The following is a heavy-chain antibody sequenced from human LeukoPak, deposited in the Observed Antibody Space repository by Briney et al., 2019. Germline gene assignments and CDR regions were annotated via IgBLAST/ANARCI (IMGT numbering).Heavy chain of an antibody. J-gene: IGHJ4*02. CDR3: ASGLPRQWSGLQSSTLDY. Sequence: GGSLRLSCAASGFTFSSYDMHWVRQATGKGLEWVSAIGTAGDTYYPGSVKGRFTISRENAKNSLYLQMNSLRAGDTAVYYCASGLPRQWSGLQSSTLDYWGQGTLVTVSS. CDR2: IGTAGDT. V-gene: IGHV3-13*01. CDR1: GFTFSSYD. D-gene: IGHD3-3*01.